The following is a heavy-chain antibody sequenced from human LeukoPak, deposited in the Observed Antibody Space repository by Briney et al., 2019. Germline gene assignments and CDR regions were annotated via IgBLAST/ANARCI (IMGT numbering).Heavy chain of an antibody. J-gene: IGHJ5*02. CDR1: GYTLTELS. CDR3: VMVGTPHCSGGSCYPWWFDP. V-gene: IGHV1-24*01. Sequence: GASVKVSCKVSGYTLTELSMHWVRQAPGKGLEWMGGFDPEDGETIYAQKFQGRVTMTEDTSTDTAYMELSSLRSEDTAVYYCVMVGTPHCSGGSCYPWWFDPWGQGTLVTVSS. CDR2: FDPEDGET. D-gene: IGHD2-15*01.